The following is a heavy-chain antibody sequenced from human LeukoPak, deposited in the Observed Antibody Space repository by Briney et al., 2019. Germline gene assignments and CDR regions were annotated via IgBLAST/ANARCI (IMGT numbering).Heavy chain of an antibody. CDR1: GFTFNTYS. CDR2: IDSSGGYM. J-gene: IGHJ4*02. Sequence: GGSLRLSCEASGFTFNTYSMNWARQAPGKGLEWVSSIDSSGGYMFYADSVKGRFIISRDNAKDSLYLQMNSLRVEDTAVYSRLRGDRRDYWGQGTLVTVSS. V-gene: IGHV3-21*06. CDR3: LRGDRRDY.